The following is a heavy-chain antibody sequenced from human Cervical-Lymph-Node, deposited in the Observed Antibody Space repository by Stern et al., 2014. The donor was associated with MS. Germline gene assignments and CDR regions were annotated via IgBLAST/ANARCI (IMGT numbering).Heavy chain of an antibody. CDR3: ARGSSSSYYYYYGMDV. V-gene: IGHV3-33*01. J-gene: IGHJ6*02. D-gene: IGHD6-6*01. CDR2: TWYDGSNK. CDR1: GFTFSSYG. Sequence: VQLVESGGGVVQPGRSLRLSCAASGFTFSSYGMHWVRQAPGKGLEWVAVTWYDGSNKYYADSVKGRFTISRDNSKNTLDLQMNSLRAEDMAVYFCARGSSSSYYYYYGMDVWGQGTMVTVSS.